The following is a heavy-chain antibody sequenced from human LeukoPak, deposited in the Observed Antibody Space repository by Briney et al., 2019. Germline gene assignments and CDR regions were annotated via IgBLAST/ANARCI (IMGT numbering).Heavy chain of an antibody. Sequence: GASVKVSCTASGGTFSSYAISWVRQAPGQGLEWMGGIIPIFGTANYAQKFQGRVTITADESTSTAYMELSSLRSEDTAVYYCARESGYSYGMKDYWGQGTLVTVSS. D-gene: IGHD5-18*01. J-gene: IGHJ4*02. CDR1: GGTFSSYA. CDR2: IIPIFGTA. CDR3: ARESGYSYGMKDY. V-gene: IGHV1-69*13.